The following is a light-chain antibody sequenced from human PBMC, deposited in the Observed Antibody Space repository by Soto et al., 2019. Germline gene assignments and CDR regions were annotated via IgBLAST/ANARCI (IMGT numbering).Light chain of an antibody. CDR3: QQYDNWPERS. Sequence: EIVMTQSPATLSVSPGERATLSCRASQSVSSNFAWYQQKPGQAPRLLIYGASPRASGIPARFSGSGSGTEFTLTISGLQSEDFAVYYCQQYDNWPERSFGQGTKVEIK. CDR1: QSVSSN. CDR2: GAS. J-gene: IGKJ1*01. V-gene: IGKV3-15*01.